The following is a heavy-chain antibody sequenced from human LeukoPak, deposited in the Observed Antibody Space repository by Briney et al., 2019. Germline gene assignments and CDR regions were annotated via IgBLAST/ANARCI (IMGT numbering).Heavy chain of an antibody. CDR1: GFTFSSYS. V-gene: IGHV3-21*01. D-gene: IGHD2-15*01. Sequence: KPGGSLRLSCAASGFTFSSYSMNWVRQGPGKGLEWVSSISSSSSYIYYADSVKGRFTISRDNAKNSLYLQMNSLRAEDTAVYYCARTLYCSGGSCQPYYYYYYGMDVWGQGTTVTVSS. CDR2: ISSSSSYI. J-gene: IGHJ6*02. CDR3: ARTLYCSGGSCQPYYYYYYGMDV.